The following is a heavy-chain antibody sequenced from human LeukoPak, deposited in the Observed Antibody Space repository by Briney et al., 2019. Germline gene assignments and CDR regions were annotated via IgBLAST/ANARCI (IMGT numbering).Heavy chain of an antibody. J-gene: IGHJ4*02. V-gene: IGHV3-21*01. D-gene: IGHD3-10*01. Sequence: PGGSLRLPCAASGFTFSSYSMNWVRQAPGKGLEWVTSISSSSSYIYYADSVKGRFTISRDNAKNSLYLQMNSLRAEDTAVYYCARDMLPSMVRGDRDYWGQGTLVTVSS. CDR2: ISSSSSYI. CDR3: ARDMLPSMVRGDRDY. CDR1: GFTFSSYS.